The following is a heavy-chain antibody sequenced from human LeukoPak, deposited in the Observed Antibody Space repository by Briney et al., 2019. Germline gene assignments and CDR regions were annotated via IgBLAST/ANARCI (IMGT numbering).Heavy chain of an antibody. D-gene: IGHD1-26*01. CDR1: GFTFNNYV. CDR3: ATIGSSWDY. V-gene: IGHV3-23*01. J-gene: IGHJ4*02. Sequence: GGSLRLSGAASGFTFNNYVMNWVRQAPGKGLEWVSAIGNSGSSTYYADSVKGRFTISRDNSKNTVYLQMNSLSAEDTAVYYCATIGSSWDYWGQGTLVTVSS. CDR2: IGNSGSST.